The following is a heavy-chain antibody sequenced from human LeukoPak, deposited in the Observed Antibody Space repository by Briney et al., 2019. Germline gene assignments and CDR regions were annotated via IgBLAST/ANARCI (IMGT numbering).Heavy chain of an antibody. J-gene: IGHJ4*02. Sequence: SETLSLTCTVSGGSISSYYWSWLRQPPGKGLEWIGYISYSGSTNYNPSLKSRVTMSVDTSKKKFSLRLNSVTAADTAVYYCARHELRSPLPYYFDYWGQGTLVTVSS. V-gene: IGHV4-59*08. CDR2: ISYSGST. CDR3: ARHELRSPLPYYFDY. D-gene: IGHD4-17*01. CDR1: GGSISSYY.